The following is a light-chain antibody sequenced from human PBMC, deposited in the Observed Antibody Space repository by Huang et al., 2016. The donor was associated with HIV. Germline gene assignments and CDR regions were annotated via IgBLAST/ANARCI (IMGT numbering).Light chain of an antibody. V-gene: IGKV3-15*01. Sequence: ETLMTQSPATLSVSPGERATLSCRASHSIKTTLAWYHQKPGQAPRLLIYGASTRATDIPDRFSGSGSETDFTLTISSLQSEDFAIYYCQEYNNWPPYAFGQGTKLEIK. CDR3: QEYNNWPPYA. J-gene: IGKJ2*01. CDR1: HSIKTT. CDR2: GAS.